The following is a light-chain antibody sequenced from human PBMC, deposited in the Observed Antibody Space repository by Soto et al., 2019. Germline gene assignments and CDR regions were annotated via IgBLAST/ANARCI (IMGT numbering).Light chain of an antibody. J-gene: IGLJ1*01. CDR2: EVS. CDR3: CSYAGSSTF. CDR1: SSDVGSYNL. V-gene: IGLV2-23*02. Sequence: QSVLTQPASVSGSPGQSITISCPGTSSDVGSYNLVSWYQQHPGKAPKLMIYEVSKRPSGVSNRFSGSKSGNTASLTISGLQAEDEADYYCCSYAGSSTFFGTGTKVTGL.